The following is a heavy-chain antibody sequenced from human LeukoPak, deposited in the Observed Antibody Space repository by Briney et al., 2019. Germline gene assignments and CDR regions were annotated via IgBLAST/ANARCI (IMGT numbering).Heavy chain of an antibody. CDR1: GDSVSSNSAA. Sequence: SQTLSLTCAISGDSVSSNSAAWNWIRQSPSRGLEWLGRTYYRSKWYNDYAVSVKSRITINPDTSKNQFSLQLNSVTPEDTAVYYCARGPTPDSGYDSHPYFVYWGQGTLVTVSS. CDR2: TYYRSKWYN. D-gene: IGHD5-12*01. CDR3: ARGPTPDSGYDSHPYFVY. J-gene: IGHJ4*02. V-gene: IGHV6-1*01.